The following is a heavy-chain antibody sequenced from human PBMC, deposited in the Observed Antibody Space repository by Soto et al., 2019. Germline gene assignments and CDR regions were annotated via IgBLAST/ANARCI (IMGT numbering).Heavy chain of an antibody. Sequence: QVQLVQSGAEVKKPGASVKVSCKASGYTFSSYGISWVRQAPGQGLEWMGWISPYNGNTNYAQKLQGRVTMTTDTSTSRADMGLGSLRAGDTAVYYCARGSGRHIVSDEYFQHWGQGTLVTVSS. CDR1: GYTFSSYG. V-gene: IGHV1-18*01. J-gene: IGHJ1*01. CDR2: ISPYNGNT. CDR3: ARGSGRHIVSDEYFQH. D-gene: IGHD2-21*01.